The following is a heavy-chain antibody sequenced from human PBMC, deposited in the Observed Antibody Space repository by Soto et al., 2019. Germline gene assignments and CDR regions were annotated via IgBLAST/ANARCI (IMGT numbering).Heavy chain of an antibody. CDR2: INAGNGNT. V-gene: IGHV1-3*01. Sequence: QVQLVQSGAEVKKPGASVKVSCKASGYTFTSYAMHWVRQAPGQRLEWMGWINAGNGNTKYSQKLQGSVTNTSDTSASTAYLDLSSLRSEDTAVYYCARKTQYSWGPHHAFDIWGQGTMVTVSS. D-gene: IGHD6-6*01. CDR3: ARKTQYSWGPHHAFDI. J-gene: IGHJ3*02. CDR1: GYTFTSYA.